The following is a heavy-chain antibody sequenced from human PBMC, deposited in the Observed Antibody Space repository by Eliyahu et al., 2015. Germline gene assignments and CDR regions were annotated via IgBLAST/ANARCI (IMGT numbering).Heavy chain of an antibody. CDR3: AKDYGDNPVYFDH. Sequence: QVQLVESGGGVVQPGXSLXLXXXASXFTFSSXGMXWVRQAPGKGLEWVAVISYDGSNKHYADSVKGRLTISRDNSKDTLYLQMNSLRPEDTAVYYCAKDYGDNPVYFDHWGQGTLVTVSS. J-gene: IGHJ4*02. CDR2: ISYDGSNK. D-gene: IGHD4/OR15-4a*01. V-gene: IGHV3-30*18. CDR1: XFTFSSXG.